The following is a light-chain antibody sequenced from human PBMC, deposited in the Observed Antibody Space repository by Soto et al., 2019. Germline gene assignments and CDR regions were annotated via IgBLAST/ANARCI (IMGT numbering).Light chain of an antibody. CDR1: QSISSSN. J-gene: IGKJ1*01. CDR3: QQYDYWPRT. CDR2: GAS. Sequence: EIVMMQSPATLSVSPGESATLSCRASQSISSSNLAWYQQNPGQAPRLLMYGASNRATGVPARFSGSGSGTEFTLTISSLQSEDFAVYYCQQYDYWPRTFGLGTKVEMK. V-gene: IGKV3-15*01.